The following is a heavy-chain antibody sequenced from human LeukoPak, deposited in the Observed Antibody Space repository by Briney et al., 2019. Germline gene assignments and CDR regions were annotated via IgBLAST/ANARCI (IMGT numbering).Heavy chain of an antibody. CDR2: ISGSGGST. CDR3: AKDLSGDYDSSGYSFIFDY. D-gene: IGHD3-22*01. J-gene: IGHJ4*02. Sequence: GGSLRLSCVVSGFNFSTHAMTWVRQAPGKGLEWVSAISGSGGSTYYADPVNGRFTISRDNSKNTLYLQMNCLRAEDTAVYYCAKDLSGDYDSSGYSFIFDYWGQGTLVTVSS. CDR1: GFNFSTHA. V-gene: IGHV3-23*01.